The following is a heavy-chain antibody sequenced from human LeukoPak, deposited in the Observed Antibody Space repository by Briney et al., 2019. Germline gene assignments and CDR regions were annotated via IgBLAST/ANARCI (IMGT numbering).Heavy chain of an antibody. V-gene: IGHV1-2*02. CDR3: ARRILWSPGWFDP. CDR1: GYTFTGYY. CDR2: INPNSGGT. D-gene: IGHD2-15*01. Sequence: ASVKVSCKASGYTFTGYYMHWVRQAPGQGLEWMGWINPNSGGTNYAQKFQGRVTMTRDTSISTAYMELSRLRSDDTAVYYCARRILWSPGWFDPWGQGTLVTVSS. J-gene: IGHJ5*02.